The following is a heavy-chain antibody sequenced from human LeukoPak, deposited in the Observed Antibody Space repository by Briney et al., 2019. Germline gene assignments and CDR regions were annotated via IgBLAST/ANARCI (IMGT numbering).Heavy chain of an antibody. D-gene: IGHD2-8*02. CDR3: NTVRVYYYYMDV. J-gene: IGHJ6*03. CDR1: GFTFSNAW. V-gene: IGHV3-15*01. Sequence: GGSLRLSCAASGFTFSNAWMSWVRQAPGKGLEWVGRIKSKTDGGTTDYAAPVKGRFTISRDDSKNTLYLQMNSLKTEDTAVYYCNTVRVYYYYMDVWGKGTTVTVSS. CDR2: IKSKTDGGTT.